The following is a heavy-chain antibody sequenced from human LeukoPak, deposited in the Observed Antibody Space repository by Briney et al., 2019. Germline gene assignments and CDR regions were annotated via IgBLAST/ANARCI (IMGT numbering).Heavy chain of an antibody. Sequence: PGESLQISCKGPGSSFTSYWIGWVRPMPGKGLEWMGIIYPGDSDTRYSPSFQGQVTISADKSSSTAYLQWSSLKASDTAMYYCARHPDIVVVPAGNWFDPWGQGTLVTVSS. D-gene: IGHD2-2*01. CDR1: GSSFTSYW. J-gene: IGHJ5*02. V-gene: IGHV5-51*01. CDR2: IYPGDSDT. CDR3: ARHPDIVVVPAGNWFDP.